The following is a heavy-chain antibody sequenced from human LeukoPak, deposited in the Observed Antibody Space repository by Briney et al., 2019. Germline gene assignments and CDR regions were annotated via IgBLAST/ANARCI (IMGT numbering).Heavy chain of an antibody. J-gene: IGHJ3*02. CDR3: ATSVSVAENAFDI. CDR1: GLTFSSYA. V-gene: IGHV3-30*04. CDR2: ISYDGTNK. Sequence: PGGSLRLSCAASGLTFSSYAMDWVRQAPGKGLAWVTSISYDGTNKYYADYVKGPFTIARADSTNTLYLQMNSLRSDDSAVYYCATSVSVAENAFDIWGQGTMVTVSS. D-gene: IGHD6-19*01.